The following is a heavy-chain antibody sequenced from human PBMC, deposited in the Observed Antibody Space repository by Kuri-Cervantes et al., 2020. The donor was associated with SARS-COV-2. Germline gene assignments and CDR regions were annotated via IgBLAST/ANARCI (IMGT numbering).Heavy chain of an antibody. V-gene: IGHV3-30-3*01. D-gene: IGHD6-13*01. J-gene: IGHJ4*02. Sequence: GESLKISCAASGFTFSSYAMHWVRRAPGKGLEWVAVISYDGSNKYYADSVKGRFTISRDNSKNTLYLQMNSLRAEDTAVYYCASPYSSSWREVGVDYWGQGTLVTVSS. CDR2: ISYDGSNK. CDR3: ASPYSSSWREVGVDY. CDR1: GFTFSSYA.